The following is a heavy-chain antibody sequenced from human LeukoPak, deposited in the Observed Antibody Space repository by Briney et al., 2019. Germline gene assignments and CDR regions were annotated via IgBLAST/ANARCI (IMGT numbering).Heavy chain of an antibody. CDR3: ARDSYGYCSGGSCYSGSLIDP. J-gene: IGHJ5*02. Sequence: PSETLSLTCTVSGGSISSGGYYWSWIRQHPGKGLEWIGDISSSGNTYYNPSLKSRVTISLDTSENQFSLKLNSVTAADTAVYYCARDSYGYCSGGSCYSGSLIDPWGQGTLVTVSS. CDR1: GGSISSGGYY. V-gene: IGHV4-31*03. D-gene: IGHD2-15*01. CDR2: ISSSGNT.